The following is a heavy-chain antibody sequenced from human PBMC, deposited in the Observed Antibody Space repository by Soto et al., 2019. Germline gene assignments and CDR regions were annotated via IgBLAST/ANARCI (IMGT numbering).Heavy chain of an antibody. CDR3: AKQGRNYGSGSYFSYYYYGMDV. J-gene: IGHJ6*02. CDR2: ISGSGGST. V-gene: IGHV3-23*01. CDR1: GLTFSSYA. D-gene: IGHD3-10*01. Sequence: PGGSLTPSCAASGLTFSSYATSWVRQAPGKGLEWDSAISGSGGSTYYADSVKGRFTISRDNSKNTLYLQMNSLRAEETAVYYCAKQGRNYGSGSYFSYYYYGMDVWGQGTTVTVSS.